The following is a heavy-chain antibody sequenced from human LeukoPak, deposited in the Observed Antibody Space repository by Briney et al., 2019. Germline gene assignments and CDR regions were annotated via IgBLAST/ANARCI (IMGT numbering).Heavy chain of an antibody. CDR1: GFTFSSYA. CDR3: AKVDIAVAGNSVYFQH. CDR2: ISGSGGST. V-gene: IGHV3-23*01. D-gene: IGHD6-19*01. J-gene: IGHJ1*01. Sequence: GGSLRLSCAASGFTFSSYAMSWVRQAPGKGLEWVSAISGSGGSTYYADSVKGRFTISRDNSKNTLYLQMNSLRAEDTAVYYCAKVDIAVAGNSVYFQHWGQGTLVTVSS.